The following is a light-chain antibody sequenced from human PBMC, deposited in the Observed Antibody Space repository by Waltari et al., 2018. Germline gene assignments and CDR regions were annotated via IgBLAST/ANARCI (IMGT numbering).Light chain of an antibody. V-gene: IGKV2-28*01. Sequence: DIVWLQSPLSLPVPPGNPAPISSSFSQSLLYSNRNNYLNWYLQKPGLPPQLLIYMGSTRASGVPDRFSGSGSGTDFTLQISRVEAEDVGVYYCLQSVQVPVTFGGGTKVEIK. CDR1: QSLLYSNRNNY. J-gene: IGKJ4*01. CDR2: MGS. CDR3: LQSVQVPVT.